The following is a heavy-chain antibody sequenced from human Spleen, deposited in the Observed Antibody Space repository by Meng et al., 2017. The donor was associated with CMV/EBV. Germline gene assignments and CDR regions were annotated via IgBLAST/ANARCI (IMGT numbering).Heavy chain of an antibody. V-gene: IGHV4-59*01. Sequence: GSLRLSCTVSGGSISNYDWTWIRQPPGKGLEWIGYMHYTGSTYYNPSLKSRVTISANTTKNQFSLKLTSVNAADTAVYYCAGDILGLNAFDMWGQGTMVTVSS. CDR1: GGSISNYD. CDR3: AGDILGLNAFDM. J-gene: IGHJ3*02. D-gene: IGHD1-26*01. CDR2: MHYTGST.